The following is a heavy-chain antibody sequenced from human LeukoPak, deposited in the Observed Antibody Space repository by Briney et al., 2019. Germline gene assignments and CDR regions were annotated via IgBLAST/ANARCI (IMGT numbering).Heavy chain of an antibody. CDR3: ARRGRRAYGSGSYHDY. Sequence: PSETLSLTCTVSGGSISSSSYSWGWIRQPPGKGLEWIGSIYYSGSTYYNPSLKSRVTIFVDTSKNQFSLKLSSVTAADTAVYYCARRGRRAYGSGSYHDYWGQGTLVTVSS. V-gene: IGHV4-39*01. CDR2: IYYSGST. D-gene: IGHD3-10*01. J-gene: IGHJ4*02. CDR1: GGSISSSSYS.